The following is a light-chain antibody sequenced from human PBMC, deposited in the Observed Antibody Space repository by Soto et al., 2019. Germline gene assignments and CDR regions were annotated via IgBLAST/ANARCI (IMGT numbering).Light chain of an antibody. J-gene: IGLJ1*01. CDR2: GVS. CDR3: SSYTSSITPYV. CDR1: ITDIGAYNY. V-gene: IGLV2-14*01. Sequence: QSALTQPASVSGSPGQSITISCTGTITDIGAYNYVSWYQQHPGKAPKLLIYGVSSRPSGVSNRFSGSKSGNAAYLTISGLQADDEAEYYCSSYTSSITPYVCGTGTKLTVL.